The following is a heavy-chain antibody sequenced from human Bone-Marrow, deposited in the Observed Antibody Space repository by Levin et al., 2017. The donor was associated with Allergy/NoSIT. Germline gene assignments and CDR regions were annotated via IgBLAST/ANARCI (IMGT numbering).Heavy chain of an antibody. Sequence: GESLKISCKASGYTFTGYYMHWVRQAPGQGLEWMGRINPNSGGTNYAQKFQGRVTMTRDTSISTAYMELSRLRSDDTAVYYCARAKTTVTTDYYYYMDVWGKGTTVTVSS. CDR1: GYTFTGYY. CDR2: INPNSGGT. J-gene: IGHJ6*03. D-gene: IGHD4-17*01. V-gene: IGHV1-2*06. CDR3: ARAKTTVTTDYYYYMDV.